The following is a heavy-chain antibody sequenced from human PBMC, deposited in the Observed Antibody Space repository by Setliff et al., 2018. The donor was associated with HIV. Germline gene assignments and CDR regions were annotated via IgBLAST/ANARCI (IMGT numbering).Heavy chain of an antibody. CDR3: ARGGYSSRWYTWFDP. J-gene: IGHJ5*01. D-gene: IGHD6-13*01. CDR1: GGSINSHY. V-gene: IGHV4-59*11. Sequence: SETLSLTCTVSGGSINSHYWSWIRQPPGKGLEYIGYIYYSGSTNYNPSLQSRVTISIDTSKKQSFLKVRSVTAADTAVYYCARGGYSSRWYTWFDPWDQGALVTVSS. CDR2: IYYSGST.